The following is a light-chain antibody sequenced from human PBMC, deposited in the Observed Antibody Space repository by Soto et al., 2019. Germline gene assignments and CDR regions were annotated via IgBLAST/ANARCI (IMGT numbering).Light chain of an antibody. CDR1: QYIGTY. CDR2: GAS. CDR3: QKYDNISLS. Sequence: IRLTQSPTSLTASVGDRVTITCQASQYIGTYLNWYQQKPGEAPRLLISGASNLEPGVPSRFSGSGSGADFTFIISSLQPEDVATYSCQKYDNISLSVGGGTKDEI. J-gene: IGKJ4*01. V-gene: IGKV1-33*01.